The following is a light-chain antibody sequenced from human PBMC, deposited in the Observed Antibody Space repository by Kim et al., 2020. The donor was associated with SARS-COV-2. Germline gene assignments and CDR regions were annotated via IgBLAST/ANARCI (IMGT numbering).Light chain of an antibody. CDR2: GAS. V-gene: IGKV3-20*01. Sequence: EIVLTQSPGTLSLSPGERATLYCRASQSVSSSYLAWYQQKPGQAPRLLIYGASSRATGIPDRFSGSGSGTDFTLTISRLEPEEFAVYYCQQYGSSPFMYSFGQGTKLE. CDR1: QSVSSSY. J-gene: IGKJ2*03. CDR3: QQYGSSPFMYS.